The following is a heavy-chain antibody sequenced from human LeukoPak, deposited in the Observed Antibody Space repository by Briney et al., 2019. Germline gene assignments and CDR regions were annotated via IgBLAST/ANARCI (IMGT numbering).Heavy chain of an antibody. Sequence: PGGSLRLSCAASGFTFSSYAISWVRQAPGRGLEWVSAIGGGGTNTYYAESVKGRFTISRDNSKNTMYLQMRAEDTAVYYCANSRGYGSGNLWGQGTLVTVSS. V-gene: IGHV3-23*01. CDR2: IGGGGTNT. J-gene: IGHJ5*02. D-gene: IGHD3-10*01. CDR3: ANSRGYGSGNL. CDR1: GFTFSSYA.